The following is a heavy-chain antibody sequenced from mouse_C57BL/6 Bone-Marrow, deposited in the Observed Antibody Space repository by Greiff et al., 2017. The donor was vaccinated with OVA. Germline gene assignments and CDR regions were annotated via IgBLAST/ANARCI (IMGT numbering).Heavy chain of an antibody. CDR1: GYTFTSYV. J-gene: IGHJ2*01. CDR3: AREGITTALFDY. CDR2: IYPYNDGT. V-gene: IGHV1-14*01. Sequence: VHVKQSGPELVKPGASVKMSCKASGYTFTSYVMHWVKQKPGQGLEWIGYIYPYNDGTKYNEKFKGKATLTSDKSSSTAYMELSSLTSEDSAVYYCAREGITTALFDYWGQGTTLTVSS. D-gene: IGHD1-2*01.